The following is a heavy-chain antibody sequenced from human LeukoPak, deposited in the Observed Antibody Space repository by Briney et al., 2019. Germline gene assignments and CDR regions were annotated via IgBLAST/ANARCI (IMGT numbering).Heavy chain of an antibody. J-gene: IGHJ4*02. CDR3: AKAPRPSSSSSYDY. Sequence: GGSLRLSCAASGFTFSRYGMHWVRQAPGKGLEWVAVISYDGSNKYYADSVKGRFTISRDNSKNTLYLQMNSLRAEDTAVYYCAKAPRPSSSSSYDYWGQGSLVTVSS. V-gene: IGHV3-30*18. CDR1: GFTFSRYG. CDR2: ISYDGSNK. D-gene: IGHD6-13*01.